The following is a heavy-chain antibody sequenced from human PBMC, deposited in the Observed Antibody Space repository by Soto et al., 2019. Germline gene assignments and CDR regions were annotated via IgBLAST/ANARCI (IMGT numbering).Heavy chain of an antibody. CDR1: GGSISSNY. V-gene: IGHV4-59*01. CDR3: ARHRSWSPVNGLDL. Sequence: QVQLLESGPGLVKPSETLSVTCTVSGGSISSNYWSWIRQPPGTGLEWIGYIHYSGSTNHNPSLKSRVTFSIDTSKNQFSLKLTSVTAADTAVYYFARHRSWSPVNGLDLWGQGTLVTVSS. D-gene: IGHD6-13*01. CDR2: IHYSGST. J-gene: IGHJ5*02.